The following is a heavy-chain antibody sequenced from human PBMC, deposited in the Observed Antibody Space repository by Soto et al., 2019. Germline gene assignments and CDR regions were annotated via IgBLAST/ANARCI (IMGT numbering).Heavy chain of an antibody. CDR3: ATVATNSYNWLDP. Sequence: GGSLRLSCAASGFTFSTFWMHWVRQAPGKGLVWVSRINTDGSKTTYAASVKGRFTISRDNAKNTVYLQMDSLRAEDTAVYYRATVATNSYNWLDPWGQGTLVTV. V-gene: IGHV3-74*01. D-gene: IGHD5-12*01. CDR1: GFTFSTFW. CDR2: INTDGSKT. J-gene: IGHJ5*02.